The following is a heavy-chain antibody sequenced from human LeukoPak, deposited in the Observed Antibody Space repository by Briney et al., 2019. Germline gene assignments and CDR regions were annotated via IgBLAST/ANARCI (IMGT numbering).Heavy chain of an antibody. CDR1: GFTFSSYW. J-gene: IGHJ4*02. CDR2: INTDGSST. CDR3: ARDYSGSWGEIDY. V-gene: IGHV3-74*01. D-gene: IGHD1-26*01. Sequence: GGSLRLSCAASGFTFSSYWMHWVRQAPGKGLVWVSRINTDGSSTSYADSVKGRFTISRDNAKNTLYLQMNSLRAEDTAVYYCARDYSGSWGEIDYWGQGTLVTVSS.